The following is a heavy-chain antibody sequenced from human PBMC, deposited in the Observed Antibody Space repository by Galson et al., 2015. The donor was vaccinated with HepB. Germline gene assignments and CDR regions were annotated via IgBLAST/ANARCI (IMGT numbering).Heavy chain of an antibody. D-gene: IGHD2-15*01. Sequence: SLRLSCAASGFSFSSYGMHWVRQAPGKGLEWVAVIWYDGSNKYLADSVKGRSTISRDNAKNTLYLQMNNLRVEDSAVYFCARDSFHSDYRGGPDYWGQGTLVTVSS. CDR1: GFSFSSYG. J-gene: IGHJ4*02. CDR3: ARDSFHSDYRGGPDY. CDR2: IWYDGSNK. V-gene: IGHV3-33*01.